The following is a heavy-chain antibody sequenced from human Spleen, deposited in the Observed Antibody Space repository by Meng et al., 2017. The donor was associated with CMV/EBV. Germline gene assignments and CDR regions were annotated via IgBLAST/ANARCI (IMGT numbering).Heavy chain of an antibody. V-gene: IGHV3-23*01. Sequence: GESLKISCAASGFTFSTYGVHWVRQAPGKGLEWVSGISSSGGGTYYAGSVKGRFAISRDNSKNTLYLQMNSLRVDDTALYYCARVAGQWLAFESWGQGTLVTVSS. CDR2: ISSSGGGT. CDR3: ARVAGQWLAFES. CDR1: GFTFSTYG. D-gene: IGHD6-19*01. J-gene: IGHJ4*02.